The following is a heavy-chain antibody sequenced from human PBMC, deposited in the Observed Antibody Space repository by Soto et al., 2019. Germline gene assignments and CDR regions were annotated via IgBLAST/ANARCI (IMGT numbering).Heavy chain of an antibody. J-gene: IGHJ5*02. D-gene: IGHD6-13*01. CDR3: AREGPPSSNWYPDDQNWLDP. V-gene: IGHV4-59*01. CDR2: IYYSGST. Sequence: SETLSLTCTVSGGSISSYYWSWIRQPPGKGLEWIGYIYYSGSTNYSPSLKSRVTISVDTSKNQFSLKLSSVTAADTAVYYCAREGPPSSNWYPDDQNWLDPWGQGTLVTVSS. CDR1: GGSISSYY.